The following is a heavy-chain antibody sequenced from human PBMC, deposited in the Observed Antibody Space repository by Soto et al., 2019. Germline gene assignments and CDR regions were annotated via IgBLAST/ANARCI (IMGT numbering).Heavy chain of an antibody. CDR3: AAETGAHRGYYYYGMDV. CDR2: IVVGSGNT. CDR1: GFTFTSSA. D-gene: IGHD3-16*01. J-gene: IGHJ6*02. Sequence: SVKVSCKASGFTFTSSAVQWVRQARVQRLEWIGWIVVGSGNTNYAQKFQERVTITRDMSTSTAYMELSRLRSEDTAVYYCAAETGAHRGYYYYGMDVWGQGTTVTVSS. V-gene: IGHV1-58*01.